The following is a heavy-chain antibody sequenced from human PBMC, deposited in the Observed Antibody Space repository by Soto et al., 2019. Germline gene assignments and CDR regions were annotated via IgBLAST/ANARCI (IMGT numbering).Heavy chain of an antibody. CDR1: GDSVSSNSAA. CDR3: ARVVAVAGPTNSGWFDP. J-gene: IGHJ5*02. V-gene: IGHV6-1*01. Sequence: QSQTLSLTCAISGDSVSSNSAAWNWIRQSPSRGLEWLGRTYYRSKWYNDYAVSVKSRITINPDTSKNQFSLQLNSVTPEDTAVYYCARVVAVAGPTNSGWFDPWGQGTLVTVSS. D-gene: IGHD6-19*01. CDR2: TYYRSKWYN.